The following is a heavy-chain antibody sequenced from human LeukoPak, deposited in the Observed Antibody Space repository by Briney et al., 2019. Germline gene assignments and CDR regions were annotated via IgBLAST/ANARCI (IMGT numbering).Heavy chain of an antibody. CDR3: ARDYYGSGSYYVGEKIDY. J-gene: IGHJ4*02. CDR2: ISSSGSTI. CDR1: GFTFSDYY. V-gene: IGHV3-11*04. D-gene: IGHD3-10*01. Sequence: GGSLRLSCAASGFTFSDYYMCWIRQAPGKGLEWVSYISSSGSTIYYADSVKGRFTISRDNAKNSLYLQMNSLRAEDTAVYYCARDYYGSGSYYVGEKIDYWGQGTLVTVSS.